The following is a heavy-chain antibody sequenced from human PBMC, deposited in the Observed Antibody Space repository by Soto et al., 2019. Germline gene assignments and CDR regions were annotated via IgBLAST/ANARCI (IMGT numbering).Heavy chain of an antibody. Sequence: GGSLRLSCAASGFTFSNAWMSWVRQAPGKGLEWVGRIKSKTDGGTTDYAAPVKGRFTISREDSKNTLYLQMNSLKTMNTGVYDCPTERRELLRSRGGGGQGTLVTVS. D-gene: IGHD1-26*01. CDR3: PTERRELLRSRGG. J-gene: IGHJ4*02. V-gene: IGHV3-15*01. CDR2: IKSKTDGGTT. CDR1: GFTFSNAW.